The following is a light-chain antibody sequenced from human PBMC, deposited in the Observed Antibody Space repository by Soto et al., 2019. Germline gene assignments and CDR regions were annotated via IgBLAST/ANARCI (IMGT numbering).Light chain of an antibody. CDR2: DAS. CDR3: QQRNVWPPVT. CDR1: HNIYSW. V-gene: IGKV1-5*01. Sequence: DIQMTQSPSTLSASVGDRVTITCRASHNIYSWLAWYQQKPGKAPRLLIHDASSLESGVPARFSGSGSGTEFTLSISSLQPDDFATYYCQQRNVWPPVTFGQGTRLEIK. J-gene: IGKJ5*01.